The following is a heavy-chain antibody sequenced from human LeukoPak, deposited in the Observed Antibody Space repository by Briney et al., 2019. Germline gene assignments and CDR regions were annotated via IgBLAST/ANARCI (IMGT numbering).Heavy chain of an antibody. CDR1: GGSFSGYY. V-gene: IGHV4-34*09. CDR3: ARDYGSGTPGYYYYGMDV. CDR2: INHSGST. J-gene: IGHJ6*02. D-gene: IGHD3-10*01. Sequence: PSETLSLTCAVYGGSFSGYYWSWIRQPPGKGLERIGEINHSGSTNYNPSLKSRVTTSVDTSKNQFSLKLSSVTAADTAVYYCARDYGSGTPGYYYYGMDVWGQGTAVTVSS.